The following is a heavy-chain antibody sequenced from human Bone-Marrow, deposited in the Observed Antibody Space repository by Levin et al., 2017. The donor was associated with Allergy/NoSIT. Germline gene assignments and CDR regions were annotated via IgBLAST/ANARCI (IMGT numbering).Heavy chain of an antibody. J-gene: IGHJ4*02. CDR1: GFTFSSYA. CDR3: AKDRMGDIVVVVAATPTRYFDY. CDR2: ISGSGGST. D-gene: IGHD2-15*01. V-gene: IGHV3-23*01. Sequence: PGGSLRLSCAASGFTFSSYAMSWVRQAPGKGLEWVSAISGSGGSTYYADSVKGRFTISRDNSKNTLYLQMNSLRAEDTAVYYCAKDRMGDIVVVVAATPTRYFDYWGQGTLVTVSS.